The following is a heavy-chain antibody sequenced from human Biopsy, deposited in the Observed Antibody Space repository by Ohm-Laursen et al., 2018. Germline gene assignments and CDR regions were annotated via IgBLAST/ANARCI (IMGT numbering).Heavy chain of an antibody. CDR2: IYNTKTT. CDR3: ARHRTGFWFDP. Sequence: TLSLTCPVSGGSISSSTTYYWAWLRQPPGKGLEWIGSIYNTKTTFYNPSLKSRVTISVDTSTNQFSLKVSSVTAADTALYLCARHRTGFWFDPWGHGTLVSVSS. J-gene: IGHJ5*02. V-gene: IGHV4-39*01. D-gene: IGHD1/OR15-1a*01. CDR1: GGSISSSTTYY.